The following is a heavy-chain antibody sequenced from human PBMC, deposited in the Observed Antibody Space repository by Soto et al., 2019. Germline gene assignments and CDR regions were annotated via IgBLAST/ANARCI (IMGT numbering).Heavy chain of an antibody. CDR2: SSSSSSYI. Sequence: PGGSLRLSGAASGFTFSSYSMNWVRQAPGKGLEWVSSSSSSSSYIYYADSVKGRFTICRENAKNSLYLQMNSLRAEDTAVYYCARAVVVPAALYYFDYWGQGTLVSVSS. CDR3: ARAVVVPAALYYFDY. J-gene: IGHJ4*02. CDR1: GFTFSSYS. D-gene: IGHD2-2*01. V-gene: IGHV3-21*01.